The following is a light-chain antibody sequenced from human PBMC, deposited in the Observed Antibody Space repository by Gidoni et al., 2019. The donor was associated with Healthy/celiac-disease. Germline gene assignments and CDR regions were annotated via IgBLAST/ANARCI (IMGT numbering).Light chain of an antibody. J-gene: IGKJ4*01. V-gene: IGKV3-11*01. CDR1: QSVRSY. CDR3: QQRSNWPLT. CDR2: DAS. Sequence: ATLSLSPGESATLSCRASQSVRSYLAWSQQKPGQAPRLLIYDASNRATGIPARFSGSGSGTDFTLTISSLEPEDFAVYYCQQRSNWPLTFGGXTKVEIK.